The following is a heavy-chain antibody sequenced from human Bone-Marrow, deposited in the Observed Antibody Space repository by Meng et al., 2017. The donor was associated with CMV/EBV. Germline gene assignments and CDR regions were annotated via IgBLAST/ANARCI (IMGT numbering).Heavy chain of an antibody. J-gene: IGHJ4*02. CDR1: GYTFSSYG. D-gene: IGHD3-16*01. CDR3: ARGGGLRLLDY. CDR2: ISAYNGNT. Sequence: ASVKVSCKASGYTFSSYGVSWVRQAPGQGLEWMGWISAYNGNTNYSQKFQGRVTMTAYTSNSIAYSELRSLRSDDTAVYYSARGGGLRLLDYWGQGTLVTVSS. V-gene: IGHV1-18*01.